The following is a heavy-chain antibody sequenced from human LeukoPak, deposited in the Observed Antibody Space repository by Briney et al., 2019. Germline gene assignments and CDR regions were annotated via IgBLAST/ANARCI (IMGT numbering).Heavy chain of an antibody. Sequence: ASVTVSCKASGYTFTSYGISWVRQAPGQGLEWMGWISAYNGNTNYAQKLQGRVTMTTDTSTSTACMELRSLRSDDTAVYYCARTYVWGSYRSVNWFDPWGQGTLVTVSS. D-gene: IGHD3-16*02. J-gene: IGHJ5*02. CDR2: ISAYNGNT. CDR1: GYTFTSYG. CDR3: ARTYVWGSYRSVNWFDP. V-gene: IGHV1-18*01.